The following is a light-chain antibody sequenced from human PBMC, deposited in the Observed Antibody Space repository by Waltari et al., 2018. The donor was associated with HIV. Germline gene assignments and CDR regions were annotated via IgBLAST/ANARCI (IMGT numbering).Light chain of an antibody. Sequence: QSALTQPASVSGSPGQSITISCIGPSSDVGGYNYVSWYQHHPGNTPKLMIYEVSSRASWVSNRFSGSKSGNTASLTISGLQAEDEADYYCSSYTSTKVLFGGGTKLTVL. CDR3: SSYTSTKVL. V-gene: IGLV2-14*01. J-gene: IGLJ2*01. CDR1: SSDVGGYNY. CDR2: EVS.